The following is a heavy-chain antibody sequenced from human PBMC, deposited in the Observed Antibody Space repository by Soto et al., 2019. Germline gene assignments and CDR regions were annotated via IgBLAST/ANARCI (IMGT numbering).Heavy chain of an antibody. CDR2: IYHSGIT. CDR3: ARGLAVRGSYGLDV. V-gene: IGHV4-30-2*01. D-gene: IGHD3-10*01. J-gene: IGHJ6*02. CDR1: GASIRSGGSS. Sequence: QLQLQESGSGLVKPSQTLSLTCAVSGASIRSGGSSWSWIRQAPGTGLEWIGYIYHSGITNYNPSLKSRVTISVDKSQNQFSLSLSFVTAADTAVYYCARGLAVRGSYGLDVWGQGTTVTVSS.